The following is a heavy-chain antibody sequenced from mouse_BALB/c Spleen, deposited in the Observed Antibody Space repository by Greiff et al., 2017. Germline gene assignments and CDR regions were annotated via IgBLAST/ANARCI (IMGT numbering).Heavy chain of an antibody. CDR3: ARQGEGAMDY. D-gene: IGHD3-3*01. Sequence: EVQRVESGGGLVQPGGSLKLSCAASGFTFSSYTMSWVRQTPEKRLEWVAYISNGGGSTYYPDTVKGRFTISRDNAKNTLYLQMSSLKSEDTAMYYCARQGEGAMDYWGQGTAVTVSS. CDR1: GFTFSSYT. J-gene: IGHJ4*01. CDR2: ISNGGGST. V-gene: IGHV5-12-2*01.